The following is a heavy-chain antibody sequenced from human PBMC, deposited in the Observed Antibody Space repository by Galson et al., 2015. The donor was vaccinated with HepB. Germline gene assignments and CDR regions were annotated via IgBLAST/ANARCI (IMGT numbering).Heavy chain of an antibody. CDR2: IYSGGST. Sequence: SLRLSCAASGFTVSSNYMSWVRQAPGKGLEWVSVIYSGGSTYYADSVKGRFTISRDNSKNTLYLQMNSLRAEDTAVYYWASGQLWARVGLDYSGQGTLVTVSS. V-gene: IGHV3-53*01. D-gene: IGHD5-18*01. J-gene: IGHJ4*02. CDR1: GFTVSSNY. CDR3: ASGQLWARVGLDY.